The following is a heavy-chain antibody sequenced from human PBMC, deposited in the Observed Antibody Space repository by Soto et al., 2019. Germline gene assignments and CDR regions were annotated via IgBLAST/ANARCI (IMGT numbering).Heavy chain of an antibody. CDR3: ARDAPPADY. J-gene: IGHJ4*02. V-gene: IGHV1-18*01. Sequence: QVQLVQSGAEVKKPGASVKVSCKASGYTFTSYHINWVRQAPGQGLEWMGWISAYNGNTNYAQKLQGRVTMTTDTSPRTASMELRSLRSDDTAVYYCARDAPPADYWGQGTLVSVSS. CDR1: GYTFTSYH. CDR2: ISAYNGNT.